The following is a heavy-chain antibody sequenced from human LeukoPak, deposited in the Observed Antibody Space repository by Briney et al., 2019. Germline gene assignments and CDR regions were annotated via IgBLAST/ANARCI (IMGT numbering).Heavy chain of an antibody. J-gene: IGHJ4*02. D-gene: IGHD7-27*01. CDR2: INHSGST. V-gene: IGHV4-34*01. Sequence: SETLSLTCAVYGGSFSGYYWSWIRQPPGKGLEWIGEINHSGSTNYNPSLRSRVTISVDTSENQFSLKLSSVTAADTAVYYCARARLGKYYFDYWGQGTLVTVSS. CDR1: GGSFSGYY. CDR3: ARARLGKYYFDY.